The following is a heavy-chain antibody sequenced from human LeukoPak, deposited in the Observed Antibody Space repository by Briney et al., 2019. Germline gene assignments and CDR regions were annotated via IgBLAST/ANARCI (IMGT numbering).Heavy chain of an antibody. Sequence: GASVKVSCKASGYTFTSYDINWVRQATGQGLEWMGWMNPNSGNTGYAQKFQGRVTMTRNTSISTAYMELSSLRSEDTAVYYCARSGTRAAARRSNWFDPWGQGTLVTVS. CDR3: ARSGTRAAARRSNWFDP. V-gene: IGHV1-8*01. D-gene: IGHD1/OR15-1a*01. CDR2: MNPNSGNT. J-gene: IGHJ5*02. CDR1: GYTFTSYD.